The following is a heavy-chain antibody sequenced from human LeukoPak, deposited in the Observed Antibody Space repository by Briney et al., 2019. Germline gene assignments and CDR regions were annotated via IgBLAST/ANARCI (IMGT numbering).Heavy chain of an antibody. CDR1: GGSISSGGYS. D-gene: IGHD3-3*01. V-gene: IGHV4-30-2*01. CDR2: IYHSGST. J-gene: IGHJ5*02. CDR3: ARRSSFPIFGVSFIGWFDP. Sequence: PSQTLSLTCAVSGGSISSGGYSWSWIRQPPGKGLEWIGYIYHSGSTYYNPSLKSRVTISVDRSKNQFSLKLSSVTAADTAVYYCARRSSFPIFGVSFIGWFDPWGQGTLVTVSS.